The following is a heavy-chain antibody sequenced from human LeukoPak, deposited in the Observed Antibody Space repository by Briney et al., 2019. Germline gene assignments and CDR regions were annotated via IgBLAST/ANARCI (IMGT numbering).Heavy chain of an antibody. V-gene: IGHV1-2*02. CDR3: ARVRIAARRARGTHNWFDP. CDR2: INPNSGGT. CDR1: GYTFTGYY. D-gene: IGHD6-6*01. Sequence: ASVKVSCKASGYTFTGYYMHWVRQAPGQGLEWMGWINPNSGGTNYAQKFQGRVTMTRDTSISTAYMELSRLRSDDTAVYYCARVRIAARRARGTHNWFDPWGQGTLVTVSS. J-gene: IGHJ5*02.